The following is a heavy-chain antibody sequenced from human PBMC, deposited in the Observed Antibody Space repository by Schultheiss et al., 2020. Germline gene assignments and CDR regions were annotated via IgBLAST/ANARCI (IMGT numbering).Heavy chain of an antibody. Sequence: GGSLRLSCTASGFTFGNYVMGWVRQAPGKGLEWVAVIWYDGSNKYYADSVKGRFTISRDNSKNTLYLQMNSLRAEDTAVYYCAAGRRVELAPAPFDYWGQGTLVTVSS. CDR1: GFTFGNYV. CDR2: IWYDGSNK. J-gene: IGHJ4*02. CDR3: AAGRRVELAPAPFDY. V-gene: IGHV3-33*08. D-gene: IGHD1-26*01.